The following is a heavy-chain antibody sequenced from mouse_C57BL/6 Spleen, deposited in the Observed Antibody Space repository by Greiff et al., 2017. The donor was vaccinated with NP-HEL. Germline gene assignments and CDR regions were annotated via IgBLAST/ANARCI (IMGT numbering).Heavy chain of an antibody. CDR3: ARGDYGSSYSYYAMDY. CDR2: IHPNSGST. V-gene: IGHV1-64*01. D-gene: IGHD1-1*01. J-gene: IGHJ4*01. CDR1: GYTFTSYW. Sequence: VQLQQSGAELVKPGASVKLSCKASGYTFTSYWMHWVKQRPGQGLEWIGMIHPNSGSTNYNEKFKSKATLTVDKSSSTAYMQLSSLTSEDSAVYYCARGDYGSSYSYYAMDYWGQGTSVTVSS.